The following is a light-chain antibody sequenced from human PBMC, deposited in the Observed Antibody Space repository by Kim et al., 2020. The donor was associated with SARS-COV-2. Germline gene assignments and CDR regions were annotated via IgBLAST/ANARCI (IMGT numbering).Light chain of an antibody. CDR3: QQYDSDHS. Sequence: LSASIGDRVTRSCRASQDIGDKLSWVQHRPGQAPTVLIYDAVTLQTGVPSRCSGSGSGTDFTFTISRLQPEDFATYYCQQYDSDHSFGQGTKLEI. CDR1: QDIGDK. V-gene: IGKV1-33*01. CDR2: DAV. J-gene: IGKJ2*03.